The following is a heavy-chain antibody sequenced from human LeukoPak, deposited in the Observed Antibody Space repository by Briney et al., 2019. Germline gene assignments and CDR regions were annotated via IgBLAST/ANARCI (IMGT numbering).Heavy chain of an antibody. D-gene: IGHD2-8*01. CDR2: INHSGST. CDR3: ARAMVYAKGPFDY. V-gene: IGHV4-34*01. CDR1: GGSFSGYY. J-gene: IGHJ4*02. Sequence: PSETLSLTCAVYGGSFSGYYWSWIRQPPGKGLEWIGEINHSGSTNYNPSLKSRVTISVDTSKNQFSLKLSSVTAADTAVYYCARAMVYAKGPFDYWGQGTLVTVSS.